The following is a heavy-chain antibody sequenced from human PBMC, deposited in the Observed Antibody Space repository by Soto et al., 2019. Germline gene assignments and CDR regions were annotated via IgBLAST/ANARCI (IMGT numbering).Heavy chain of an antibody. V-gene: IGHV1-69*13. J-gene: IGHJ6*02. CDR3: ASDVEMATSQYYYYGMDV. CDR2: IIPIFGTA. CDR1: GGTFSSYA. D-gene: IGHD5-12*01. Sequence: GASVKVSCKASGGTFSSYAISWVRQAPGQGLEWMGGIIPIFGTANYAQKFQGRVTITADESTSTAYMELSSLRSEDTAVYYCASDVEMATSQYYYYGMDVSRQGTTVTVSS.